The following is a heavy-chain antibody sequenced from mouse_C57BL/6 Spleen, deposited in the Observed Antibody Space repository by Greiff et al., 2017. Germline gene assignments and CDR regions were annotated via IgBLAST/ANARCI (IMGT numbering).Heavy chain of an antibody. CDR1: GFTFSDFY. J-gene: IGHJ2*01. CDR3: ARDAPELGYCDD. Sequence: EVNVVESGGGLVQSGRSLRLSCATSGFTFSDFYMEWVRQAPGKGLEWIAASRNKANDYTTEYSASVKGRFIVSRDTSQSILYLQMNALRAEDTAIYYCARDAPELGYCDDWGQGTTLTVSS. CDR2: SRNKANDYTT. D-gene: IGHD4-1*01. V-gene: IGHV7-1*01.